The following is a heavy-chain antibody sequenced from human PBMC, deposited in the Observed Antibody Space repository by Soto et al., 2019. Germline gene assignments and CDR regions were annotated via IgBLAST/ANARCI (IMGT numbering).Heavy chain of an antibody. CDR2: IYYSGST. Sequence: SETLSLTCTVSGGSVSSGSYYWSWIRQPPGKGLEWIGYIYYSGSTNYNPSLKSRVTISVDTSKNQFPLKLSSVTAADTAVYYCARDRPHGIYYYYGMDVWGQGTTVTVSS. CDR1: GGSVSSGSYY. CDR3: ARDRPHGIYYYYGMDV. V-gene: IGHV4-61*01. J-gene: IGHJ6*02.